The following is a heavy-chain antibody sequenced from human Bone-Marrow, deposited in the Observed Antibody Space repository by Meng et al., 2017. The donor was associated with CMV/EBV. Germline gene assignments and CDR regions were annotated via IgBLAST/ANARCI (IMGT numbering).Heavy chain of an antibody. CDR2: FHWKDGA. CDR3: SYFHWDFPPV. V-gene: IGHV2-5*01. J-gene: IGHJ1*01. CDR1: GFSVNTPGAS. Sequence: SGPTLVKPTQTLTLTCTFSGFSVNTPGASVAWIRQPPGKALEWLGFFHWKDGAIYTPSLQHRLTFAEDTSKNQVVLTFTNMDFADTGTYYCSYFHWDFPPVWGQGTLVTVSS. D-gene: IGHD1-7*01.